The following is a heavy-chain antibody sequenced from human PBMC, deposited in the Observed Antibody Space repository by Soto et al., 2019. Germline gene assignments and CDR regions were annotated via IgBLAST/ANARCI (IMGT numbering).Heavy chain of an antibody. Sequence: SETLCLTRPVAGFNISGYDGSWIRKPTGKGLEWIGSIYYSGSTYYNPSLKSRVTISVDTSKNQFSLKLSSVTAADTAVYYCARQGDILTGYSLFDYWSQGTLVTVSS. CDR2: IYYSGST. CDR3: ARQGDILTGYSLFDY. J-gene: IGHJ4*02. D-gene: IGHD3-9*01. V-gene: IGHV4-38-2*01. CDR1: GFNISGYD.